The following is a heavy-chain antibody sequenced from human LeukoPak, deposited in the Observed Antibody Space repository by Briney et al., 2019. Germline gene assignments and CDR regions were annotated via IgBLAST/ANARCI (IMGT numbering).Heavy chain of an antibody. V-gene: IGHV3-30*02. Sequence: PGGSLRLSCAASGFTFSSYGMHWVRQAPGKGLEWVAFIRYDGSNKYYADSVKGRFTISRDNSKNTLYLQMNSLRAEDTAVYYCAKDDYQLLYPAGGFDYWGQGTLVTVSS. J-gene: IGHJ4*02. D-gene: IGHD2-2*02. CDR2: IRYDGSNK. CDR1: GFTFSSYG. CDR3: AKDDYQLLYPAGGFDY.